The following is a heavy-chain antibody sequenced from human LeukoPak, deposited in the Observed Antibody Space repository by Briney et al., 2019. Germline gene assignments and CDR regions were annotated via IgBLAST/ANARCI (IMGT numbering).Heavy chain of an antibody. CDR2: IHYDGSNK. V-gene: IGHV3-30*02. CDR1: GFTFSSYA. Sequence: GGSLRLSCAASGFTFSSYAMSWVRQAPGKGLEWVAFIHYDGSNKYYADSVKGRFTISRDNSKNTLYLQMNSLRAEDTAVYYCAKDSYYDSGAYYDYWGQGTLVTVSS. CDR3: AKDSYYDSGAYYDY. D-gene: IGHD3-22*01. J-gene: IGHJ4*02.